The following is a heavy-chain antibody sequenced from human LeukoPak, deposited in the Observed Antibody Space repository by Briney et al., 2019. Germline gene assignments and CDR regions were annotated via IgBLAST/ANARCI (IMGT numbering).Heavy chain of an antibody. Sequence: GSLRLSCAASGFTFRSYAMHWVRQPPGKGLEWIGEINHSGSTNYNPSLKSRVTISVDTSKNQFSLKLSSVIAADTAVYYCARGLIHEAARIQLWLRSYYYYYMDVWGKGTTVTVSS. CDR3: ARGLIHEAARIQLWLRSYYYYYMDV. CDR2: INHSGST. V-gene: IGHV4-34*01. CDR1: GFTFRSYA. D-gene: IGHD5-18*01. J-gene: IGHJ6*03.